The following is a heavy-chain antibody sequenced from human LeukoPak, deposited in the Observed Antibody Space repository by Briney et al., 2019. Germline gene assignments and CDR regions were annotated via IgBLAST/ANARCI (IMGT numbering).Heavy chain of an antibody. V-gene: IGHV3-21*01. D-gene: IGHD6-25*01. CDR1: GFTFSSYS. CDR3: ARFAAGGSYYYYMDV. Sequence: PGGSLRLSCAASGFTFSSYSMKWVRQAPGKGLEWVSSINRERSAIYYADSVRGRFTISRDNAKNSLYLQMNSLRADDTAVYYCARFAAGGSYYYYMDVWGKGTTVTVSS. J-gene: IGHJ6*03. CDR2: INRERSAI.